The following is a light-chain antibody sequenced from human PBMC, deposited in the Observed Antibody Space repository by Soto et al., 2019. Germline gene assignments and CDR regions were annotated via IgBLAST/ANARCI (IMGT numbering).Light chain of an antibody. CDR2: GAS. CDR3: QHYNNRPPVS. Sequence: DIQMTQSPSSLSASVGARVSITCQASQDIRTSLSWFQHKPGRAPKLLIYGASYLETGVPTRFRGSGSGTDFTFTITRLQPEDIATYYCQHYNNRPPVSVGPGTIADIK. CDR1: QDIRTS. V-gene: IGKV1-33*01. J-gene: IGKJ3*01.